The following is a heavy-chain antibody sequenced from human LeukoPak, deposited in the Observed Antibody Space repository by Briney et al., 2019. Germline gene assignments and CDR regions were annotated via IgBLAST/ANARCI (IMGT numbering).Heavy chain of an antibody. V-gene: IGHV3-23*01. J-gene: IGHJ4*02. CDR2: ISGSGGST. D-gene: IGHD3-9*01. CDR3: AKVLGYFDIP. Sequence: GGSLRLSCAASGFTFSSYAMSWDRQAPGKGLEWVSAISGSGGSTYYADSVKGRFTISRDNSKDTLYLQMNSLRAEDTAVYYCAKVLGYFDIPWGQGTLVTVSS. CDR1: GFTFSSYA.